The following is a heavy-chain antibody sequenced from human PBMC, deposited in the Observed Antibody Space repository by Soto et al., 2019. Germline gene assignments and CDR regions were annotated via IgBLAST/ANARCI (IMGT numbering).Heavy chain of an antibody. V-gene: IGHV6-1*01. CDR1: GDSVSSNSAG. CDR3: ARGSWDDVSGHYYMDV. J-gene: IGHJ6*03. Sequence: SQTLSLTCAISGDSVSSNSAGWKWVRQTPSRGLEWLGRTYYKSRWFNNYAVSVKSRITINPDTSQNQFSLHLDSVTPEDTAVYFCARGSWDDVSGHYYMDVWGKGTTVTVSS. CDR2: TYYKSRWFN. D-gene: IGHD5-12*01.